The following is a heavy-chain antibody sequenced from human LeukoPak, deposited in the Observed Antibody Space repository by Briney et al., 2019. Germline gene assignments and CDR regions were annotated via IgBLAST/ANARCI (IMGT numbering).Heavy chain of an antibody. J-gene: IGHJ4*02. Sequence: PGGSRRLSCAASGFTFSSYAMSWVRQAPGKGLQWVSAISGSGTATYYADSVKGRFTISRDNSKNTLYLQMNSLRAEDTAVYYCAKPPSAASGTDVDYWGQGTLVTVSS. CDR2: ISGSGTAT. V-gene: IGHV3-23*01. CDR3: AKPPSAASGTDVDY. D-gene: IGHD6-13*01. CDR1: GFTFSSYA.